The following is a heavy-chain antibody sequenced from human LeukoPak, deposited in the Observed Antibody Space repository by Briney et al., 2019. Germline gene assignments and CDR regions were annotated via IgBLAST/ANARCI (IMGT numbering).Heavy chain of an antibody. D-gene: IGHD6-19*01. CDR2: IYYSGSS. J-gene: IGHJ2*01. V-gene: IGHV4-59*01. Sequence: SETLSLTCTVSGGSITNYYWSWIRQPPGKGLEWIGYIYYSGSSNYNPSLKGRVTISVDTSKTHLSLQLSSVTAADTAVYYCARDRVYSSGWGPNYRYFDLWGRGTLVTVSS. CDR3: ARDRVYSSGWGPNYRYFDL. CDR1: GGSITNYY.